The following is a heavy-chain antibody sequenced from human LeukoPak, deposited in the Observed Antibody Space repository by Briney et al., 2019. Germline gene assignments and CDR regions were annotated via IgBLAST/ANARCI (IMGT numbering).Heavy chain of an antibody. V-gene: IGHV4-34*01. CDR2: INESGAT. J-gene: IGHJ4*02. D-gene: IGHD3-3*01. Sequence: SETLSLTCVVYGGSFRAYYWSWIRQPPGKGLEWIGEINESGATNYNPSLKSRLTMSVDTSKNQFSLKLSSVTAADTAIYYCVSSRRYSDVWRWFFDYWGQGTLVTVSS. CDR1: GGSFRAYY. CDR3: VSSRRYSDVWRWFFDY.